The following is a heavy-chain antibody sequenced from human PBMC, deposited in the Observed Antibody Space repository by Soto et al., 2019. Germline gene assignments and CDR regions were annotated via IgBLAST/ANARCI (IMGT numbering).Heavy chain of an antibody. D-gene: IGHD3-22*01. CDR3: AQERGSSGATVRFDP. V-gene: IGHV3-23*01. CDR2: ISGSGGST. J-gene: IGHJ5*02. Sequence: EVQLLESGGGLVQPGGSLRLACAASGFTFSSYAMSWVRQAPGKGLEWVSAISGSGGSTYYADSVKGRFTISRDNSKKTLYLQMNSLRAEDTAVYFCAQERGSSGATVRFDPWGQGTLVTVSS. CDR1: GFTFSSYA.